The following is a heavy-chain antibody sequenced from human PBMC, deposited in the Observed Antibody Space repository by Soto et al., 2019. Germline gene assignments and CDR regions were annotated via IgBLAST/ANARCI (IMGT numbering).Heavy chain of an antibody. V-gene: IGHV4-31*03. CDR2: FYYSGST. Sequence: QVQLQESGPGLVKPSQTLSLTCTVSGGSISTGGYYWNWIRQHTGKGLEWIGYFYYSGSTYYNPSLKNRVTISVNTSKNQFSLKLSSVTAADTAVYYCARSVFPWGQGTLVTVSS. J-gene: IGHJ5*02. CDR3: ARSVFP. CDR1: GGSISTGGYY.